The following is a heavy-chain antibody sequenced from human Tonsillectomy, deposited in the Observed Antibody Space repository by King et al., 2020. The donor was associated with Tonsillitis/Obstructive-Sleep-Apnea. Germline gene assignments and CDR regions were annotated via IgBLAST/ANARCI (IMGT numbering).Heavy chain of an antibody. V-gene: IGHV4-39*01. CDR1: GGSISSSSYY. D-gene: IGHD6-19*01. J-gene: IGHJ6*02. CDR3: ATGGRAVSGSFVYYYGMDV. Sequence: QLQESGPGLVKPSETLSLTCTVSGGSISSSSYYWGWIRQPPGKGLEWIGSIYYSGSTYYNPSLKSRVTISVDTSKNQFSLKLSSVTAADTAVYYCATGGRAVSGSFVYYYGMDVWGQGTTVTVSS. CDR2: IYYSGST.